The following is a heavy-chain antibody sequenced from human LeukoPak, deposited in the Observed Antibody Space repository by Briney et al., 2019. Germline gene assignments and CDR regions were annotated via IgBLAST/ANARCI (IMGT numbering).Heavy chain of an antibody. CDR2: INPNSGGT. D-gene: IGHD6-13*01. CDR3: ARFIGGIAGDTSWFDP. Sequence: ASVKVSCKASGYTFTGYYMHWVRQAPGQGLEWMGWINPNSGGTNYAQKFQGRVTMTRDTSISTAYMELSRLRSDDTAVYYCARFIGGIAGDTSWFDPWGQGTLVTVSS. V-gene: IGHV1-2*02. J-gene: IGHJ5*02. CDR1: GYTFTGYY.